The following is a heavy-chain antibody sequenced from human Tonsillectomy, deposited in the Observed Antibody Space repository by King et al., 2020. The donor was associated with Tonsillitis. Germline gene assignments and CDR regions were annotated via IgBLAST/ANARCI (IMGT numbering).Heavy chain of an antibody. CDR2: INHSGST. J-gene: IGHJ4*02. Sequence: VQLQQWGAGLLKPSETLSLTCADYGGSFSGYYWSWIRQPPGKGLEWIGEINHSGSTNYNPSLKSRVTISVDTSKNQFSLKLSSVTAADTAVYYCARGRWSGYGGWRYWGQGTLVTVSS. D-gene: IGHD3-3*01. CDR3: ARGRWSGYGGWRY. V-gene: IGHV4-34*01. CDR1: GGSFSGYY.